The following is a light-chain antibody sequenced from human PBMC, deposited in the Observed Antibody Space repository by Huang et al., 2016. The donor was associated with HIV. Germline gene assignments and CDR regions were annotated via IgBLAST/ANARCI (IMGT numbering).Light chain of an antibody. CDR2: TGS. J-gene: IGKJ1*01. V-gene: IGKV1-39*01. CDR1: HDITNF. CDR3: QQSYNVPHT. Sequence: DIQMTQSPSSLSAYVGDRVTITCRASHDITNFLNWYRQKPGRAPDLLIYTGSSLQSRVSSRFTATGSGTDFTLTSSSLQVDDVATYYCQQSYNVPHTFGQGTKVE.